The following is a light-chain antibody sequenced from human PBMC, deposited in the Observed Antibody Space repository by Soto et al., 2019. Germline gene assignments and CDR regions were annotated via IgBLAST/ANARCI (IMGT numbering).Light chain of an antibody. CDR3: SSYTSASTYV. Sequence: QSVLTQPASVSGSPGQSITISCTGTSSDVGAYDYVSWYQQHPGKAPKFMIYEVTNRPPGVSHRFSGSKSGNTASLTISGLQAQDEADYYCSSYTSASTYVFGTGTKVTVI. J-gene: IGLJ1*01. CDR2: EVT. V-gene: IGLV2-14*01. CDR1: SSDVGAYDY.